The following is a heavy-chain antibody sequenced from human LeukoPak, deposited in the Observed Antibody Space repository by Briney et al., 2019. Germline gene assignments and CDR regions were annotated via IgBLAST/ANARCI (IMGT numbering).Heavy chain of an antibody. Sequence: GGSLRLSCAASGFTFSSYWMHWVRQAPGKGLVWVSRISSDGDTTNYADSVKGRFTISRDNAKNTLYLQMNSLRAEDTAVYYCARALYSWNDVVDYWGQGTLVTVSS. CDR1: GFTFSSYW. CDR2: ISSDGDTT. V-gene: IGHV3-74*01. D-gene: IGHD1-20*01. J-gene: IGHJ4*02. CDR3: ARALYSWNDVVDY.